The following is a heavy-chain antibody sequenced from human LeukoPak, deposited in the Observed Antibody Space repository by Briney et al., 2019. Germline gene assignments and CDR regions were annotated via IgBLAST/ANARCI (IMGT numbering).Heavy chain of an antibody. CDR3: ARDTYKWFGEFYYFDY. CDR2: IKQDGSEK. V-gene: IGHV3-7*04. CDR1: GFTFRSYW. J-gene: IGHJ4*02. D-gene: IGHD3-10*01. Sequence: GXLRLSCVASGFTFRSYWMSWVRQAPGKGLEWVANIKQDGSEKYYVGSVKGRFTISRDDAKNSLYMKMNSLRVEDTAVYYCARDTYKWFGEFYYFDYWGQGTLXTXXS.